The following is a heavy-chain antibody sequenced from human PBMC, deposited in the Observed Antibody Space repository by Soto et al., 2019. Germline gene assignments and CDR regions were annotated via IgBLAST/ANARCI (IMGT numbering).Heavy chain of an antibody. CDR2: INDNGDST. D-gene: IGHD6-13*01. CDR3: AKASNSSPWFDSWLES. J-gene: IGHJ5*01. V-gene: IGHV3-23*01. CDR1: GFNFRYYA. Sequence: PGGSLRLSCAASGFNFRYYAMTWVRQAPWKGLEWVSSINDNGDSTHYADSVKGRFTISRDNSKNTLYLQMNSLTAEDTAVYFCAKASNSSPWFDSWLESWGQGTRVTVSS.